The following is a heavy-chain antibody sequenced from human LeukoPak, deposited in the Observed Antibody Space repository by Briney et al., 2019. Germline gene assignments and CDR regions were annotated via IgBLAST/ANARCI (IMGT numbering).Heavy chain of an antibody. CDR2: ISSSSSYI. V-gene: IGHV3-21*01. Sequence: GGSLRLSCAASGFTFSSYDMSWVRQAPGKGLEWVSSISSSSSYIYYADSVKGRFTISRDNAKNSLYLQMNSLRAEDTAVFYCARDLMDLYYFDYWGQGTLVTVSS. D-gene: IGHD2-2*03. J-gene: IGHJ4*02. CDR1: GFTFSSYD. CDR3: ARDLMDLYYFDY.